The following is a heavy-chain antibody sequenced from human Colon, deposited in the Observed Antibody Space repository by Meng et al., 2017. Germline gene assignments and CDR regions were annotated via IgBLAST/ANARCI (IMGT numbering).Heavy chain of an antibody. V-gene: IGHV4-59*01. CDR2: IYDSGST. J-gene: IGHJ4*02. CDR1: GGSISSYY. D-gene: IGHD2-15*01. Sequence: SETLSLTCTVSGGSISSYYWSWIRQPPGKGLEWIGYIYDSGSTNYNSSLKSRVTISVDTSKNQFSLRVSSVTAADTAVYYCARGPNGGYCSGGSWYRFDYWGQGTLVTVSS. CDR3: ARGPNGGYCSGGSWYRFDY.